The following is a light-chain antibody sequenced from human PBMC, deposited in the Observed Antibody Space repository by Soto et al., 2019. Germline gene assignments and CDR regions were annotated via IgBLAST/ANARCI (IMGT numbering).Light chain of an antibody. CDR2: GAS. Sequence: EIVLTQSPGTLSLSPGERATLSCRASQSVSSSYLAWYQQKPGQAPRLLISGASSRATGIPDRFSGSGSGTDFTLTISRLEPEDFAVYYCQQYGRSSHTFGQGTKLEIK. J-gene: IGKJ2*01. CDR1: QSVSSSY. CDR3: QQYGRSSHT. V-gene: IGKV3-20*01.